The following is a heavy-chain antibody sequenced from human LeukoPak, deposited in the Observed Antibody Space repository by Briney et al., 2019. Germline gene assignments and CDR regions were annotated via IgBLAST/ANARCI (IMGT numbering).Heavy chain of an antibody. V-gene: IGHV5-51*01. CDR1: GYNFINYW. CDR3: VRPDSTGYYAY. D-gene: IGHD3-22*01. CDR2: INPSDSDT. J-gene: IGHJ4*02. Sequence: GESLKISCKVSGYNFINYWNGWVRQMPGKGLEWMATINPSDSDTRYSPSFEGQVTIAADKSITTAYLHWSSLKASDTAMYYCVRPDSTGYYAYWGQGTLVTVSS.